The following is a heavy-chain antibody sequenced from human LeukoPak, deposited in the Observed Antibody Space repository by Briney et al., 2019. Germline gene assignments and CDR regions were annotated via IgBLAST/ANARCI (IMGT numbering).Heavy chain of an antibody. J-gene: IGHJ3*02. CDR3: AKDMSRTIYYAFDI. V-gene: IGHV3-9*03. D-gene: IGHD3-3*01. Sequence: PGGSLRLSCAASGFTFDDYAMHWVRQAPGKGLEWVSGISWNSGSIGYADSVKGRFTISRDNAKNSLYLQMNSLRAEDMALYYCAKDMSRTIYYAFDIWGQGTMVTVSS. CDR2: ISWNSGSI. CDR1: GFTFDDYA.